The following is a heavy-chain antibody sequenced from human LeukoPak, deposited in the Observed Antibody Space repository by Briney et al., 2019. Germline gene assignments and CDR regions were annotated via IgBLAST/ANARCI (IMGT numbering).Heavy chain of an antibody. CDR2: INPNSGGT. CDR1: GYTFTGYY. J-gene: IGHJ6*02. CDR3: ARDGIAAAGTHYYYGMDV. D-gene: IGHD6-13*01. Sequence: GASVKVSCKASGYTFTGYYMHWVRQAPGQGLEWIGWINPNSGGTNYAQKFQGRVTMTRDTSISTAYMELSRLRSDDTAVYYCARDGIAAAGTHYYYGMDVWGQGTTVTVSS. V-gene: IGHV1-2*02.